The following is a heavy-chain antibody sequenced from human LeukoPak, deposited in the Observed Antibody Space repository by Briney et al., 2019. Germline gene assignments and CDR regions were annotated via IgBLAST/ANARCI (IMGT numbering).Heavy chain of an antibody. J-gene: IGHJ4*02. CDR2: INPNSGGT. CDR3: AKPLGYCSGGSCYPALGFDY. D-gene: IGHD2-15*01. Sequence: ASVKVSCKASGYTFTSYGISWVRQAPGQGLEWMGWINPNSGGTNYAQKFQGRVTMTRDTSISTAYMELSRLRSDDTAVYYCAKPLGYCSGGSCYPALGFDYWGQGTLVSVSS. V-gene: IGHV1-2*02. CDR1: GYTFTSYG.